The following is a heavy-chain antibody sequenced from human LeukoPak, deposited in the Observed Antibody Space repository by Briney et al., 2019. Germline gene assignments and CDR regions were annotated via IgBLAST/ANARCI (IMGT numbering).Heavy chain of an antibody. CDR1: GFSFSSYE. J-gene: IGHJ4*02. V-gene: IGHV3-48*03. D-gene: IGHD3-9*01. CDR2: ISSSGSTI. Sequence: PGGSLRLSCAASGFSFSSYEMSWVRQAPGKGLEGVSYISSSGSTIYYADSVKGRFTISRDNAKNSLYLQMNSLRAEDTAVYYCARVPLRYFDWLDGGYFDYWGQGTLVSVSS. CDR3: ARVPLRYFDWLDGGYFDY.